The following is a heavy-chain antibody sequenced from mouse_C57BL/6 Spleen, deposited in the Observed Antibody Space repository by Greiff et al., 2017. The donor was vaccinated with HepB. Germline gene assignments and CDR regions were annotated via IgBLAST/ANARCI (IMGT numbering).Heavy chain of an antibody. Sequence: EVQLQQSGPELVKPGASVKISCKASGYTFTDYYMNWVKQSHGKSLEWIGDINPNNGGTSYNQKFKGKATLTVDKSSSTAYMELRSLTSEDSAVYYCARRALRVYFDYWGQGTTLTVSS. CDR3: ARRALRVYFDY. CDR2: INPNNGGT. CDR1: GYTFTDYY. J-gene: IGHJ2*01. V-gene: IGHV1-26*01. D-gene: IGHD1-1*01.